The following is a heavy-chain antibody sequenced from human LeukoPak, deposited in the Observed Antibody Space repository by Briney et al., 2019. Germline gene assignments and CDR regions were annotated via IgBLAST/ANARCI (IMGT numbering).Heavy chain of an antibody. D-gene: IGHD5-24*01. Sequence: GSSVKVSCKASGGTFSSYAISWVRQAPGQGLEWMGRIIPIFGIANYAQKFQGRVTITADKSTSTAYMELSSLRSEDAALYYCARDGYNNYFDYWGQGTLVTVSS. CDR1: GGTFSSYA. CDR2: IIPIFGIA. CDR3: ARDGYNNYFDY. J-gene: IGHJ4*02. V-gene: IGHV1-69*04.